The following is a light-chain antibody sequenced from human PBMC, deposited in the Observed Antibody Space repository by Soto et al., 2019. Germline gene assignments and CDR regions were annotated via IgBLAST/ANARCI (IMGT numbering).Light chain of an antibody. Sequence: DIQMTQSPSSLSASIGDRVTITCRASQTIIRYLNWYQQKPGKAPRLLIYAASSLQSGVPSRFSGSGSGTDFTLTVSSLQPEAFATYYCQQSYKSPRTFGQGTRVEIK. CDR3: QQSYKSPRT. CDR2: AAS. CDR1: QTIIRY. V-gene: IGKV1-39*01. J-gene: IGKJ1*01.